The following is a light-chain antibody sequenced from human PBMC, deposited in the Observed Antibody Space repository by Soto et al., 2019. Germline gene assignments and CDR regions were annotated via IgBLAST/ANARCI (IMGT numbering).Light chain of an antibody. V-gene: IGKV3-15*01. CDR1: QSINSE. CDR2: GAS. Sequence: EIVMTQSPATLSLSPGERAALSCRASQSINSELAWYQQKPGQPPRLLIYGASTSATGVPARFTGSESGSEFTPAISGLQSEDVAVYYCQQGYNWPLPFGQGTRLEI. J-gene: IGKJ2*01. CDR3: QQGYNWPLP.